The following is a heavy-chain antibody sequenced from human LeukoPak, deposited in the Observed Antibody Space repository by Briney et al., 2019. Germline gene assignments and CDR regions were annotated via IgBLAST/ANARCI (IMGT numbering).Heavy chain of an antibody. V-gene: IGHV4-4*07. CDR3: ARDTIAAAGIDY. D-gene: IGHD6-13*01. CDR2: IYAGGST. J-gene: IGHJ4*02. Sequence: SETLSLTCSVSGGSITSYYWNWIRQPAGKGLEWIGRIYAGGSTNYNPSLKSRVTMSVDTSKNQFSLKLSPVTAADTAVYYCARDTIAAAGIDYWGQGTLVTVSS. CDR1: GGSITSYY.